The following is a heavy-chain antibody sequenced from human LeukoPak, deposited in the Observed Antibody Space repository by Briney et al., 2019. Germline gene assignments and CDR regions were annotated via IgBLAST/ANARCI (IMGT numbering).Heavy chain of an antibody. CDR3: ARGGFGFWSGYYYYLDD. V-gene: IGHV1-2*02. Sequence: ASVKVSCKASGYTFTDSYMHWVRQAPGQGLEWMGWINPNSGGTNYAQNFQGRVTMTRDMSISTAYMELSRPRSDDTAVYYCARGGFGFWSGYYYYLDDWGQGTLVTVSS. J-gene: IGHJ4*02. D-gene: IGHD3-3*01. CDR1: GYTFTDSY. CDR2: INPNSGGT.